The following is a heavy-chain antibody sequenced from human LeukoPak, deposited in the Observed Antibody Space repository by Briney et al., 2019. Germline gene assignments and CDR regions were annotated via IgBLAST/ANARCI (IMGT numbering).Heavy chain of an antibody. CDR3: ASAVVYTSYYGVDV. CDR2: IHYSGST. CDR1: GGSIRSYY. Sequence: SETLSLTCTVSGGSIRSYYWSWIRQPPGKGLEWIGHIHYSGSTNYNPSLKSRVTISIDTSKNQFSLKLSSVTAADTAVYYCASAVVYTSYYGVDVWGQGTTVTVSS. J-gene: IGHJ6*02. V-gene: IGHV4-59*01. D-gene: IGHD6-13*01.